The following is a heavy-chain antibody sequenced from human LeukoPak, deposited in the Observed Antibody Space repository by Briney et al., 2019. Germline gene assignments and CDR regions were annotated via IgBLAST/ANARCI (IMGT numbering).Heavy chain of an antibody. CDR2: TRNKGNSYTT. Sequence: GGSLRLSCAASGFTFSDHYMDWVRQAPGKGLEWVGRTRNKGNSYTTQYAASVKGRFTISRDDSKNSLYLQMNSLRAEDTAVYYCAREIYGDYGSDYWGQGTLVTVSS. D-gene: IGHD4-17*01. CDR3: AREIYGDYGSDY. V-gene: IGHV3-72*01. CDR1: GFTFSDHY. J-gene: IGHJ4*02.